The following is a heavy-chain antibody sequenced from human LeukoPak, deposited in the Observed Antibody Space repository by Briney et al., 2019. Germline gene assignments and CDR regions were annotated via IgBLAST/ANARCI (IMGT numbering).Heavy chain of an antibody. J-gene: IGHJ4*02. V-gene: IGHV4-4*07. CDR3: ARGPPHSGTYFYY. CDR2: IHTSGST. Sequence: SETLSLTXTVSGGFISTYYWSWIRQPPGKGLEWIGRIHTSGSTLYNPSLKSRVTISVDTSKNHFSLQRSSATAADTAVYYCARGPPHSGTYFYYCGQGTLVTVSS. CDR1: GGFISTYY. D-gene: IGHD1-26*01.